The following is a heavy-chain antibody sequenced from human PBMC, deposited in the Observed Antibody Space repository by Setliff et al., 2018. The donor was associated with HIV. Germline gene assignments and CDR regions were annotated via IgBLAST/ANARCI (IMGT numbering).Heavy chain of an antibody. J-gene: IGHJ3*02. CDR1: GGSISSYY. CDR3: ARDGYCGGDCYHDAFDI. V-gene: IGHV4-4*08. Sequence: SETLSLTCTVSGGSISSYYWSWIRQPPGKGLEWIGYIYTSGSTNYNPSLKSRVTISVDTSKNQFSLKPSSVTAADTAVYYCARDGYCGGDCYHDAFDIWGQGTMVTVS. D-gene: IGHD2-21*02. CDR2: IYTSGST.